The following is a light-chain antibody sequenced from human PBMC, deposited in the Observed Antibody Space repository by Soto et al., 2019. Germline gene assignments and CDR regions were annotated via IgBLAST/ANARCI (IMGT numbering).Light chain of an antibody. V-gene: IGKV1-5*03. J-gene: IGKJ1*01. CDR3: QQYAANSPWT. CDR2: KAS. Sequence: DVQMTQSPSTLSASTGDRVTITCRASQSIDQWLAWFQQKPGKAPKVLIYKASTLQSGVPSRFSASGSEADFTLTISSLQPDDVATYYCQQYAANSPWTFGQGTKVEI. CDR1: QSIDQW.